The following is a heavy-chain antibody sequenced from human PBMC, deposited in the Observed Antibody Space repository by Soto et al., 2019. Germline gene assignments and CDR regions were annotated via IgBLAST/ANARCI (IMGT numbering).Heavy chain of an antibody. CDR2: INPRGGRT. CDR1: GYTFTNYY. Sequence: ASVNVSCKASGYTFTNYYMHWVRQAPGQGLEWMGMINPRGGRTTYPQKFQGRVTMTTDTSTSTVYMELSSLRSEDTAVYYCARDLTYYYDDNNTPYNAFDIWGQGTMVTVSS. CDR3: ARDLTYYYDDNNTPYNAFDI. J-gene: IGHJ3*02. D-gene: IGHD3-22*01. V-gene: IGHV1-46*03.